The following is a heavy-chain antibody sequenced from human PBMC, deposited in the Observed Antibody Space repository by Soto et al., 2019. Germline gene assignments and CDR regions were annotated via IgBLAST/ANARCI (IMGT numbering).Heavy chain of an antibody. CDR2: ISAYNGNT. Sequence: ASVKVSCKASGYTFTSYGISWVRQAPGQGLEWMGWISAYNGNTNYAQKLQGRVTMTRNTSISTAYMELSSLRSEDTAVYYCAVDLVPAAINTWFDPWGQGTLVTVSS. CDR3: AVDLVPAAINTWFDP. CDR1: GYTFTSYG. V-gene: IGHV1-18*01. D-gene: IGHD2-2*02. J-gene: IGHJ5*02.